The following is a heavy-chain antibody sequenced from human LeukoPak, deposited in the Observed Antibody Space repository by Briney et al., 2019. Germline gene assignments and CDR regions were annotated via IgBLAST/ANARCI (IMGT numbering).Heavy chain of an antibody. Sequence: GASVKVSCKASGGTFSSYAISWVRQAPGQGLEWMGGIIPIFGTANYAQKFQGRVTITTDTSTSTAYMELRSLRSDDTAMYYCARDIKRSRARWENLGFDPWGQGTLVTASS. D-gene: IGHD1-14*01. CDR3: ARDIKRSRARWENLGFDP. CDR2: IIPIFGTA. J-gene: IGHJ5*02. CDR1: GGTFSSYA. V-gene: IGHV1-69*05.